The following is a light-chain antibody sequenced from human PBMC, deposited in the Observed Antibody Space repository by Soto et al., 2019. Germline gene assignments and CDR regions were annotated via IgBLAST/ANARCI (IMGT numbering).Light chain of an antibody. Sequence: QSALTQPPSVSGPPGQSVSISCSGDSSTFANNYVHWYQQVPGAAPKLLMYRTDQRPSGVPERFSGSKSGTSASLTISGLRPEDEAQYYCAAYTGNWNGPVFGGGTKLTVL. V-gene: IGLV1-47*01. CDR2: RTD. CDR1: SSTFANNY. J-gene: IGLJ2*01. CDR3: AAYTGNWNGPV.